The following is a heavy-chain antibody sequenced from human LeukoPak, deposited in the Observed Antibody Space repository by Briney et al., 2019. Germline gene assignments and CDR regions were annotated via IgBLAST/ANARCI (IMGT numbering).Heavy chain of an antibody. Sequence: GGSLRLSSAASGFTFSTYAMSWVRQAAGKGLEWVSLISGSGGGTYYADSVKGRFTISRDNSKNTLYLQLNSLRVEDTAVYYCAKNRGAGSHYYYHMNVWGKGTTVTVSS. J-gene: IGHJ6*03. CDR2: ISGSGGGT. CDR3: AKNRGAGSHYYYHMNV. V-gene: IGHV3-23*01. D-gene: IGHD1-26*01. CDR1: GFTFSTYA.